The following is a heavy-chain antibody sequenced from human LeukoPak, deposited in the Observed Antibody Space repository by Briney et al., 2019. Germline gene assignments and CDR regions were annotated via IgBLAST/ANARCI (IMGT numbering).Heavy chain of an antibody. CDR2: FYYSGST. D-gene: IGHD3-10*01. Sequence: PSQTLSLICTVSGGFISRGGYYWSWIPQHPGKVLERIEYFYYSGSTYYNPSLKSRLTISVDTSKNQFSLKLSSVTAVDPAVYYCARDQGTMVRGVTYYYYGMDVWGKGTTVTVSS. V-gene: IGHV4-31*03. CDR1: GGFISRGGYY. J-gene: IGHJ6*04. CDR3: ARDQGTMVRGVTYYYYGMDV.